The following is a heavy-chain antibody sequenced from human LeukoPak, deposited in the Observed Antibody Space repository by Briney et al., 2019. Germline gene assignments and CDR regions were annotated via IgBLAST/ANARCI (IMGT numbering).Heavy chain of an antibody. J-gene: IGHJ4*02. Sequence: GXXRLSCEASGFTFSSFGMSWVRQAPGKGLEGVSAISGSGGSTYYADSVKGRLTISRENSKKTLYLQMNSLRAEDTAVYYCAKEIDFWSGHFDYWGQGTLVTVSS. D-gene: IGHD3-3*01. CDR2: ISGSGGST. CDR3: AKEIDFWSGHFDY. V-gene: IGHV3-23*01. CDR1: GFTFSSFG.